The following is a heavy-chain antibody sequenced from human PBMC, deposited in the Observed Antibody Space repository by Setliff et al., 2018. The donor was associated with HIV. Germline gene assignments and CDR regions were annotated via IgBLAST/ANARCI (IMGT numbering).Heavy chain of an antibody. CDR2: IIPIFGTA. CDR1: GGNFNNYA. Sequence: SVKVSCKASGGNFNNYALSWVRQAPGQGLEWMGGIIPIFGTANYAQKFQGRVTITADESTSTAYMELSSLRSEDTAVYCCARDLGINPQGWFDPWGQGTLVTVSS. J-gene: IGHJ5*02. CDR3: ARDLGINPQGWFDP. V-gene: IGHV1-69*13. D-gene: IGHD3-16*01.